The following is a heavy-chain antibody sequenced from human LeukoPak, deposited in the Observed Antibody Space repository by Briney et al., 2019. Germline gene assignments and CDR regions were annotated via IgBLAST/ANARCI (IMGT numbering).Heavy chain of an antibody. V-gene: IGHV2-5*01. D-gene: IGHD3-22*01. CDR3: AHRRGVIVVVNYFDY. CDR2: IYWNDDK. J-gene: IGHJ4*02. Sequence: WIRQPPGKALEWLALIYWNDDKRYSPSLKSRLTITKDTSKNQVVLTMTNMDPVDTATYYCAHRRGVIVVVNYFDYWGQGTLVTVSS.